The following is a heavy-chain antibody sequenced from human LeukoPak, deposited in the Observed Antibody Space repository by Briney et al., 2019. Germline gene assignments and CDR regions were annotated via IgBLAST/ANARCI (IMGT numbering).Heavy chain of an antibody. CDR2: ISAYNGNT. D-gene: IGHD3-22*01. Sequence: GASVTVSCKASGYTFTSYGISWVRQAPGQGLEWMGWISAYNGNTNYAQKLQGRVTMTTDTSTSTAYMELRSLRSDGTAVYYCARIDSSGYYYDYYYYGMDVWGQGTTVTVSS. CDR3: ARIDSSGYYYDYYYYGMDV. J-gene: IGHJ6*02. V-gene: IGHV1-18*01. CDR1: GYTFTSYG.